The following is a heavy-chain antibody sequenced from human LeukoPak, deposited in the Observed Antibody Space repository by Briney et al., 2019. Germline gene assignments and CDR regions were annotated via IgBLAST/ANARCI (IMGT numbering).Heavy chain of an antibody. D-gene: IGHD6-19*01. CDR3: ARDRPYTGGWRGFDY. J-gene: IGHJ4*02. V-gene: IGHV4-39*02. CDR2: IYYSGST. CDR1: GGSISSSSYY. Sequence: SETLSLTCTVSGGSISSSSYYWGWIRQPPGKGLEWIGSIYYSGSTYYNPSLKSRVTISVDTSKNQFSLRLNSVTAADTAVYYCARDRPYTGGWRGFDYWGQGTLVTVSS.